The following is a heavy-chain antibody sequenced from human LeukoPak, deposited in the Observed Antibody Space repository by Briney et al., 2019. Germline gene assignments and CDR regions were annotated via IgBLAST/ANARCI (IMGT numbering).Heavy chain of an antibody. V-gene: IGHV3-21*01. Sequence: SGGSLRLSCAASGFTFSSYSMNWVRQAPGKGLEWVSSISSSSSYIYYADSVKGRFTISRDNAKNSLYLQMNSLRAEDTAVYYCAREEPDGDYVEDNWFDPWGQGTLVTVSS. J-gene: IGHJ5*02. D-gene: IGHD4-17*01. CDR1: GFTFSSYS. CDR3: AREEPDGDYVEDNWFDP. CDR2: ISSSSSYI.